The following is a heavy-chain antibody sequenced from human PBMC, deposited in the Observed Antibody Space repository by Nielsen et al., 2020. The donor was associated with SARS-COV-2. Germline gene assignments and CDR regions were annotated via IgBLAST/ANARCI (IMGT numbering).Heavy chain of an antibody. Sequence: SLKISCAASGFTLDDYAMHWVRQAPGKGLEWVSGISWNSGSIGYADSVKGRFTISRDNAKNSLYLQMNSLRAEDTALYYCAKDMVHYYDSSGYYRDAYFDLWGRGTLVTVSS. V-gene: IGHV3-9*01. D-gene: IGHD3-22*01. J-gene: IGHJ2*01. CDR2: ISWNSGSI. CDR3: AKDMVHYYDSSGYYRDAYFDL. CDR1: GFTLDDYA.